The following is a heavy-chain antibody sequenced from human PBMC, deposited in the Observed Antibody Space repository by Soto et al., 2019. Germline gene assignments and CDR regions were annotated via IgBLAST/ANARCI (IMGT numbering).Heavy chain of an antibody. CDR3: ARSGRPGYYYYVMDV. CDR2: ISVYNGNT. V-gene: IGHV1-18*01. CDR1: GYTCTICG. D-gene: IGHD3-10*01. Sequence: SVKVSCKASGYTCTICGVSCVVQAPLQGLDGMGCISVYNGNTEYAQKLQGRVTMTTDTSTSTAYMELRGLRSDDTAVYYCARSGRPGYYYYVMDVWGQGTTVTVSS. J-gene: IGHJ6*02.